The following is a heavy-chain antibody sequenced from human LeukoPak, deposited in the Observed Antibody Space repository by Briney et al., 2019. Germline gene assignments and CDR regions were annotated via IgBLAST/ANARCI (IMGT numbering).Heavy chain of an antibody. Sequence: SVKVSCTASGGTFSSYAISWVRQAPGQGLEWVGGIIPIFGTANYAQKFQGRVTITADESTSTAYMELSSLRSEDTAVYYCARGADSSSWYDPSPLDYWGQGTLVTVSS. V-gene: IGHV1-69*13. CDR2: IIPIFGTA. D-gene: IGHD6-13*01. J-gene: IGHJ4*02. CDR1: GGTFSSYA. CDR3: ARGADSSSWYDPSPLDY.